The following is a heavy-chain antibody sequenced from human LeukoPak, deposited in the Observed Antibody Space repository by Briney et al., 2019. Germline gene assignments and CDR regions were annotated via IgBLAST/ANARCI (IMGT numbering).Heavy chain of an antibody. CDR1: GGTFSSYA. CDR2: IIPILGIA. J-gene: IGHJ4*02. Sequence: PMASVKVSCKASGGTFSSYAISWVRQAPGQGLEWMGRIIPILGIANYAQKFQGRVTITADKSTSTAYMELRSLRFDDTAVFYCVRDLGVDTSLIFFDFWGQGTLVTVSS. CDR3: VRDLGVDTSLIFFDF. D-gene: IGHD3/OR15-3a*01. V-gene: IGHV1-69*04.